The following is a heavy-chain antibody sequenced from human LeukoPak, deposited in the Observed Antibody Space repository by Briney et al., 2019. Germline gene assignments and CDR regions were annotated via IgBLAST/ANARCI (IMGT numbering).Heavy chain of an antibody. CDR2: ISTNGGST. CDR3: ARATNYGAYDV. J-gene: IGHJ4*02. D-gene: IGHD4-17*01. Sequence: GGSLRLSCAASGLTFSSYAMHWVRQAPGKGLEYVSAISTNGGSTYYADSVKGRFIISRDNSKNTLYLQMGSLRAEDVAVYYCARATNYGAYDVWGQGTLVTVSS. CDR1: GLTFSSYA. V-gene: IGHV3-64*02.